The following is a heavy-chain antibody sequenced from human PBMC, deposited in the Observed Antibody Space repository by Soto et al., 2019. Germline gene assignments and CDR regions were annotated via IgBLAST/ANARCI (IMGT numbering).Heavy chain of an antibody. CDR2: VYWDDDK. D-gene: IGHD2-8*01. V-gene: IGHV2-5*02. CDR1: GFSFSTRRVG. CDR3: VHSPYEPGRRHFDY. Sequence: QITLKESGPTLVKPTQTLTLTCSFSGFSFSTRRVGVGWIRQSPGKALEWLALVYWDDDKLYSPSLESRLTITKDTSKNQVVLAVTDMDPVDTATYFCVHSPYEPGRRHFDYWGQGTLVTVSS. J-gene: IGHJ4*02.